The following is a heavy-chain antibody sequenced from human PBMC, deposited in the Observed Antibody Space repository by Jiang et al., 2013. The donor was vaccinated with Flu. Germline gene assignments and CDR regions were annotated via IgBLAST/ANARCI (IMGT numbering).Heavy chain of an antibody. J-gene: IGHJ4*02. CDR2: ISDDGINK. Sequence: QLVESGGGVVQPGRSPRLSCVASGFRFNNYGMHWVRQAPGKGLEWVTLISDDGINKFYADSVKGRFTISRVNSKNTLYLQMDSLRAEDTAIYYCAKSLKGDYDSFDYWGQGTLVTVSS. D-gene: IGHD4-17*01. CDR3: AKSLKGDYDSFDY. V-gene: IGHV3-30*18. CDR1: GFRFNNYG.